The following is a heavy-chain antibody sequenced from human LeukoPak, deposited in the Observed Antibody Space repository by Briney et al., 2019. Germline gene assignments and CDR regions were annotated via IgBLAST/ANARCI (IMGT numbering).Heavy chain of an antibody. CDR2: IHHSGST. Sequence: PSETLSLTCTVSGGSISSGNYYWSWIRQHPGKGLEWIGYIHHSGSTYYNPSLKSRVIISVDTSKNQFSLKLSSVTAADTAVYYCARAEYSSSSGSIWFDPWGQGTLVTVSS. V-gene: IGHV4-31*03. D-gene: IGHD6-6*01. J-gene: IGHJ5*02. CDR3: ARAEYSSSSGSIWFDP. CDR1: GGSISSGNYY.